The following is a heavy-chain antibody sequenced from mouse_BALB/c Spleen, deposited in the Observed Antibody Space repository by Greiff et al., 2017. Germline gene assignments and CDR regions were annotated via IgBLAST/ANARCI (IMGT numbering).Heavy chain of an antibody. CDR2: ISSGSSTI. V-gene: IGHV5-17*02. Sequence: EVHLVESGGGLVQPGGSRKLSCAASGFTFSSFGMHWVRQAPEKGLEWVAYISSGSSTIYYADTVKGRFTISRDNPKNTLFLQMTSLRSEDTAMYYCARYVGLRMDYWGQGTSVTVSS. CDR3: ARYVGLRMDY. J-gene: IGHJ4*01. CDR1: GFTFSSFG. D-gene: IGHD2-2*01.